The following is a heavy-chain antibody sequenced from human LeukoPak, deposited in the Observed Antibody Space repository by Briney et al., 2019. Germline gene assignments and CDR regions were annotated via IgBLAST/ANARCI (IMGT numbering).Heavy chain of an antibody. CDR3: AKESYYYDSSGYPPDY. J-gene: IGHJ4*02. CDR2: ISYDGSNR. Sequence: GGSLRLSCVASGYTFSSYGMHWVRQAPGKGLEWVAVISYDGSNRYYADSVKGRFTISRDNSKNTLYLQMNSLRAEDTAVYYCAKESYYYDSSGYPPDYWGQGTLVTVSS. V-gene: IGHV3-30*18. CDR1: GYTFSSYG. D-gene: IGHD3-22*01.